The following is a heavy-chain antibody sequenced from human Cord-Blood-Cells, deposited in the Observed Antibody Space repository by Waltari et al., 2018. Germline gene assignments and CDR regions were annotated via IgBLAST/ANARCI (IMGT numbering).Heavy chain of an antibody. V-gene: IGHV1-69*09. D-gene: IGHD6-6*01. Sequence: QVQLVQSGAEVKKPGSSVKVSCKASGGTFSSYAISWVRQAPGQGLEWMGRISPFLGIANYAQKFQGRVTITADKSTSTAYMELSSLRSEDTAVYYCAREGYSEYSSSSYWYFDLWGRGTLVTVSS. CDR1: GGTFSSYA. CDR2: ISPFLGIA. J-gene: IGHJ2*01. CDR3: AREGYSEYSSSSYWYFDL.